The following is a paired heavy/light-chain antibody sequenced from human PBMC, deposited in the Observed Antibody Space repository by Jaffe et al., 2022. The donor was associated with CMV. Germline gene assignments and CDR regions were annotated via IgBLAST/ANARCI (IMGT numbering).Heavy chain of an antibody. CDR2: IKSKGSGGTV. CDR1: GLTFNIAW. D-gene: IGHD3-16*01. J-gene: IGHJ4*02. V-gene: IGHV3-15*01. Sequence: EVQLVESGGGLVKSGGSLRLSCAASGLTFNIAWMSWVRQAPGKGLEWVGRIKSKGSGGTVDYAAPVKGRFTVSRDDSEDTLFLHMNSLKPDDTAVYYCAKVRDVNNLGVFNYWGQGTLVTVSS. CDR3: AKVRDVNNLGVFNY.
Light chain of an antibody. CDR2: KAS. CDR3: QQYNPYSEFT. CDR1: QSISSW. J-gene: IGKJ4*01. Sequence: DIQMTQSPSTLSASVGDRVTISCRASQSISSWLAWYQQKPGKAPKLLIYKASNLESGVPSRFSGSGSGTEFTLTISSLQPDDFATYYCQQYNPYSEFTFGGGTKVEIK. V-gene: IGKV1-5*03.